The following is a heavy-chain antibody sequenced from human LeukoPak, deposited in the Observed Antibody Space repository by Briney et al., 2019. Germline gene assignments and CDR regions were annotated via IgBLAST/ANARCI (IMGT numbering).Heavy chain of an antibody. Sequence: GVSLRLSCASGGFTFRTHGIHWGRQAPGKVLEWATFIRDDGSNKYYADSVKGRFTISRDNPKNTLYLQMNRLRTEDTAVFFKQKTAYDILTGYSEAYFDYWGQGTLVTVSS. CDR2: IRDDGSNK. CDR1: GFTFRTHG. CDR3: QKTAYDILTGYSEAYFDY. V-gene: IGHV3-30*02. D-gene: IGHD3-9*01. J-gene: IGHJ4*02.